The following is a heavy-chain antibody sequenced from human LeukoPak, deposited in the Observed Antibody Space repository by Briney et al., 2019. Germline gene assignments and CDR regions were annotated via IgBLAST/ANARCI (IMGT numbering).Heavy chain of an antibody. CDR1: GGSIRSSDYY. J-gene: IGHJ4*02. V-gene: IGHV4-39*07. D-gene: IGHD2-2*01. CDR3: ARDRVVVIEDYFDH. CDR2: IYYSGTT. Sequence: SETLSLTCTVSGGSIRSSDYYWAWIRQPPGKGLEWIGSIYYSGTTYYNPSLKSRVTISIDTSKNQFSLKVSSVTAADTAVYYCARDRVVVIEDYFDHWGQGTLVTVSS.